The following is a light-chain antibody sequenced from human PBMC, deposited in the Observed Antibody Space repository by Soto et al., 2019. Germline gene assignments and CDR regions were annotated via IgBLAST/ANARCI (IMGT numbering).Light chain of an antibody. CDR3: QQYNNWPPHT. J-gene: IGKJ4*01. CDR1: QSVSSN. CDR2: GAS. Sequence: EIVMTQSPATLSVSPGERATLSCRASQSVSSNFAWYQQKPGQAPRLLIYGASTRATGIPARFSGSGSGTEFTLTISSLQSEDVSVYYCQQYNNWPPHTFGGGTKVEIK. V-gene: IGKV3-15*01.